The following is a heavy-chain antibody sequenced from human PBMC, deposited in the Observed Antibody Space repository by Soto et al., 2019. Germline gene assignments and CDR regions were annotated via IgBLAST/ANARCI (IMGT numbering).Heavy chain of an antibody. J-gene: IGHJ6*02. D-gene: IGHD3-10*01. CDR1: GGTFSSYA. CDR3: ARSEFGSTTMVRGVICCYYGMDV. CDR2: SIPIFGTA. V-gene: IGHV1-69*01. Sequence: QVQLVQSGAEVKKPGSSVKVSCKASGGTFSSYAISWVRQAPGQGLEWMGGSIPIFGTANYAQKFQGRVTITADESTSTAYVELSSLISEDTAVYYCARSEFGSTTMVRGVICCYYGMDVWGQGTTVTVSS.